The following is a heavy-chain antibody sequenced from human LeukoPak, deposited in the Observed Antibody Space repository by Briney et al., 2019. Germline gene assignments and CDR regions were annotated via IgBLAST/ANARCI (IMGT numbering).Heavy chain of an antibody. Sequence: SETLSLTCAVSGGSISSGIYSWNWIRQPPGKGLEWIGYIYYTGTTNYNPSLKSRVTISIDTSKKQFSLKLNSVTAADTAAYYCVRDSYSGSYFDYWSQGTLVTVSS. CDR2: IYYTGTT. CDR3: VRDSYSGSYFDY. D-gene: IGHD1-26*01. J-gene: IGHJ4*02. CDR1: GGSISSGIYS. V-gene: IGHV4-61*01.